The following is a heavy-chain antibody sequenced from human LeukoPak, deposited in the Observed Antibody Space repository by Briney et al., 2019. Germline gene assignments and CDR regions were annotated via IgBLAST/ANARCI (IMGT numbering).Heavy chain of an antibody. V-gene: IGHV1-46*01. CDR3: ARSVIPLGMDV. CDR2: INPSGGST. J-gene: IGHJ6*02. CDR1: GYTFTSYY. Sequence: EASVKVSCKASGYTFTSYYMHWVRQAPGQGLERMGIINPSGGSTSYAQKFQGRVTMTRDTSTSTVYMELSSLRSEDTGVYYCARSVIPLGMDVWGQGTTVTVSS. D-gene: IGHD2-21*01.